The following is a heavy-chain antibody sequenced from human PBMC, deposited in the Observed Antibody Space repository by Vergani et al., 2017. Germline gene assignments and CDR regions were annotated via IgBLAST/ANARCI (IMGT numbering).Heavy chain of an antibody. CDR1: GYTFTSYG. D-gene: IGHD3-10*01. Sequence: QVQLVQSGAEVKKPGASVKVSCKASGYTFTSYGISWVRQAPGQGLEWMGWISAYNGNTNYAQKLQGRVTMTTDTSTSTAYRELRSLRSDDTAVYYGATLGITMVRGVNPSDDWGQGTLVTVSS. CDR2: ISAYNGNT. V-gene: IGHV1-18*01. CDR3: ATLGITMVRGVNPSDD. J-gene: IGHJ4*02.